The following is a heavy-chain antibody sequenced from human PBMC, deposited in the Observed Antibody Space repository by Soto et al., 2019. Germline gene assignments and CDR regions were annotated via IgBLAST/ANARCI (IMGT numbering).Heavy chain of an antibody. CDR3: ASSAGSSWYSSNWFDP. CDR2: INHSGST. Sequence: SETLSLTCAVYGGSFSGYYWSWIRQPPGKGLEWIGEINHSGSTNYNPSLKSRVTISVDTSKSQFSLKLSSVTAADTAVYYCASSAGSSWYSSNWFDPWGQGTLVTVSS. CDR1: GGSFSGYY. J-gene: IGHJ5*02. D-gene: IGHD6-13*01. V-gene: IGHV4-34*01.